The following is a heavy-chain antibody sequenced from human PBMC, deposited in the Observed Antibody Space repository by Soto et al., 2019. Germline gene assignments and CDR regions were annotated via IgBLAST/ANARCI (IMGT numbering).Heavy chain of an antibody. CDR2: INPKTGDT. CDR3: VTGDHLVR. V-gene: IGHV1-2*02. Sequence: QMQLVQSGAEARKPGASVKVSCKTSGYTFTGYYLNWVRQAPGRGREGVGWINPKTGDTNNAQKFQGRVTMTMDTSISTGYMELSGLKSDDTAVYYCVTGDHLVRWGQGTRVTVSS. D-gene: IGHD6-6*01. J-gene: IGHJ4*02. CDR1: GYTFTGYY.